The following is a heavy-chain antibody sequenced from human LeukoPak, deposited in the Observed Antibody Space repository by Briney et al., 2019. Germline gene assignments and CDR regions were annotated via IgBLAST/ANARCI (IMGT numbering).Heavy chain of an antibody. V-gene: IGHV1-69*04. D-gene: IGHD6-13*01. CDR1: GGTFSSYA. CDR3: ARVGIIAAAGRVGFRWFDP. J-gene: IGHJ5*02. CDR2: IIPILGIA. Sequence: ASVKVSCKASGGTFSSYAISWVRQAPGQGLEWMGRIIPILGIANYAQKFQGRVTVTADKSTSTAYMELSSLRSEDTAVYYCARVGIIAAAGRVGFRWFDPWGQGTLVTVSS.